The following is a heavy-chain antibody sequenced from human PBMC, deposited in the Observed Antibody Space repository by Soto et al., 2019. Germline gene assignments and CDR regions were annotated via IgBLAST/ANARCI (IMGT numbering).Heavy chain of an antibody. J-gene: IGHJ1*01. V-gene: IGHV1-69*02. CDR1: GFPFTSYT. Sequence: ASVKVSCKASGFPFTSYTISWVRQAPGQGLEWMGRIIPILGIANYAQKFQGRVTITADKSTSTAYMELSSLRSEDTAVYYCARGSHYDSSGHYYVSEYFQHWGHGTLVTVSS. CDR3: ARGSHYDSSGHYYVSEYFQH. D-gene: IGHD3-22*01. CDR2: IIPILGIA.